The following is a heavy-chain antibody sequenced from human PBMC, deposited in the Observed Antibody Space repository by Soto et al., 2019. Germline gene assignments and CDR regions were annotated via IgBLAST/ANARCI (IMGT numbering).Heavy chain of an antibody. CDR3: AKDTLDLYGDYGYWFDP. CDR2: ISGSGGST. CDR1: GFTFSSYA. V-gene: IGHV3-23*01. D-gene: IGHD4-17*01. J-gene: IGHJ5*02. Sequence: EVQLLESGGGLVQPGGSLRLSCAASGFTFSSYAMSWVRQAPGKGLEWVSAISGSGGSTYYADSVKGRFTISRDNSKNTLYLQMNSLRAEDTAVYYCAKDTLDLYGDYGYWFDPWGQGTLVTVSS.